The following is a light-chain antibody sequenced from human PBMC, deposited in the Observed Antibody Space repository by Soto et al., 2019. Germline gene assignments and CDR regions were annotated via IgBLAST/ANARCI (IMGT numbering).Light chain of an antibody. CDR3: QQYYSTPLT. J-gene: IGKJ4*01. V-gene: IGKV4-1*01. Sequence: DIVMTQSPDSLAVSLGERATINCKSSQSVLYSSNNKNYLAWYQQKPGQPPKLLIYCSSTRESGVPDRFSGSGSGTDFTPTISSLQAEDVAFYYCQQYYSTPLTFGGGTKVDIK. CDR2: CSS. CDR1: QSVLYSSNNKNY.